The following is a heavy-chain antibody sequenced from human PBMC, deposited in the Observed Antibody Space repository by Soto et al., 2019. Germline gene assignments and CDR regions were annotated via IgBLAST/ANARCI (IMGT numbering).Heavy chain of an antibody. CDR1: GGSFSGYY. V-gene: IGHV4-34*01. J-gene: IGHJ5*02. CDR2: INHSGST. D-gene: IGHD3-3*01. Sequence: SETLSLTCAVYGGSFSGYYWSWIRQPPGKGLEWIGEINHSGSTNYNPSLKSRVTISVDTSKNQFSLKLSSVTAADTAVYYCARGRYYDFWSGYLNWFDPWGQGTLVTV. CDR3: ARGRYYDFWSGYLNWFDP.